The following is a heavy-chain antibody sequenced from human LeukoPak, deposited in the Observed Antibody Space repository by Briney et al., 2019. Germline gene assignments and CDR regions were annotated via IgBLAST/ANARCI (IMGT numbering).Heavy chain of an antibody. CDR3: ARTDIVATDTFDY. Sequence: SETLSLTCAVYAESLGGYYWSWIRQPPGKGLEWIGEINYSGSTTYNPSLKSRVTISVDTTRNQFSLKLSSVTAADTALYYCARTDIVATDTFDYWGQGTLVTVSS. J-gene: IGHJ4*02. CDR1: AESLGGYY. V-gene: IGHV4-34*01. CDR2: INYSGST. D-gene: IGHD5-12*01.